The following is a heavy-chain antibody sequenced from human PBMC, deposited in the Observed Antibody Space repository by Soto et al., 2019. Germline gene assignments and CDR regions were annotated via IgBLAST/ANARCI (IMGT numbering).Heavy chain of an antibody. J-gene: IGHJ4*02. V-gene: IGHV3-21*01. Sequence: EVQLVESGGGLVKPGGSLGLSCAASGFTFSSYSMTWVRKPPGKGLEGVSSISSSSSYIYYADSVKGRFTISRDNAKNSLYLQMNSLRAEDTAVYYCARDLYSSSARYFDYWGQGTLVTVSS. CDR1: GFTFSSYS. CDR3: ARDLYSSSARYFDY. CDR2: ISSSSSYI. D-gene: IGHD6-6*01.